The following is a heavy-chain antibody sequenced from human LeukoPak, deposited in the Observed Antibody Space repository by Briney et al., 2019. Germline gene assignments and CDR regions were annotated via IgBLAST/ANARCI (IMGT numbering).Heavy chain of an antibody. V-gene: IGHV3-53*01. Sequence: GGSLRLSCAASGFTVRSIYMTWVRQAPGKGLEWVSSFYSGGSSYYADSVKGRFINSRDSSTDTLYLQMNSLRVEDTAVYFCARDRGYGYGFFDYWGQGTLVTVSS. CDR1: GFTVRSIY. J-gene: IGHJ4*02. D-gene: IGHD5-18*01. CDR3: ARDRGYGYGFFDY. CDR2: FYSGGSS.